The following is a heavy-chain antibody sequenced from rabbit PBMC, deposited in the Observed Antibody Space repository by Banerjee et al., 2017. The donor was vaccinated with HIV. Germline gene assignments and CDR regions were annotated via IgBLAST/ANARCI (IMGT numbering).Heavy chain of an antibody. CDR1: GFSFSEKEV. Sequence: QEQLEESGGGLVKPEGSLTLTCKASGFSFSEKEVMCWVRQAPGKGLEWIACIDAGVKGTTYYASWAKGRFAVSKTSPTTVTLQMTSLTAADMATYFCARDLTSVIGWNFNLWGPGTLVTVS. D-gene: IGHD1-1*01. CDR2: IDAGVKGTT. V-gene: IGHV1S45*01. CDR3: ARDLTSVIGWNFNL. J-gene: IGHJ4*01.